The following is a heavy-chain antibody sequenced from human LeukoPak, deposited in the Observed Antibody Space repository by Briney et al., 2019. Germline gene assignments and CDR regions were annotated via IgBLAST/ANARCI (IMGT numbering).Heavy chain of an antibody. CDR3: ARRITSSGWYRDDY. V-gene: IGHV4-59*08. Sequence: SETLSLTCTVSGASINSYYWSWIRQPPGKGLEWIGYIFYSGSTNYNPSLKSRVTISVDTSKNQFSLKLSSVTAADTAVYYCARRITSSGWYRDDYWGQGTLVTVSS. J-gene: IGHJ4*02. CDR2: IFYSGST. CDR1: GASINSYY. D-gene: IGHD6-19*01.